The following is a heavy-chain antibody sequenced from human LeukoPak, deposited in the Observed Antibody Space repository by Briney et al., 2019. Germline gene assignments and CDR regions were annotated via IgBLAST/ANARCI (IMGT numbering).Heavy chain of an antibody. J-gene: IGHJ4*02. D-gene: IGHD3-16*02. V-gene: IGHV3-48*03. CDR3: ARAISHDYVWGSYRLFDY. CDR1: GFTFSSYE. Sequence: GGSLRVSCAASGFTFSSYEMNWVRQAPGKGLEWVSCISSSGSTIYYADSVKGRFTISRDNAKNSLYLQMNSLRAEDTAVYYCARAISHDYVWGSYRLFDYWGQGTLVTVSS. CDR2: ISSSGSTI.